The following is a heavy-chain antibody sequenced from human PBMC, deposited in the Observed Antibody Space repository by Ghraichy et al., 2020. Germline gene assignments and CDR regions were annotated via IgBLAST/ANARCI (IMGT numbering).Heavy chain of an antibody. CDR3: VKRAGNGDFLYWYFDL. J-gene: IGHJ2*01. CDR2: IIPIFGTA. Sequence: SVKVSCKASGGTFSSYAISWVRQAPGQGLEWMGGIIPIFGTANYAQKFQGRVTITADESTSTAYMELSSLRSEDTAVYYCVKRAGNGDFLYWYFDLWGRGTLVTVSS. CDR1: GGTFSSYA. V-gene: IGHV1-69*13. D-gene: IGHD4-17*01.